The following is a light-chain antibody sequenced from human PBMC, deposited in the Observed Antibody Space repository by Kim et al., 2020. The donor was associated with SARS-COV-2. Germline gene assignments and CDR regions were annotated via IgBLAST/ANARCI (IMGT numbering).Light chain of an antibody. Sequence: DIVMTQSPASLAVSLGERATIHCKSSQSVLYNSNNKDYLAWYQQRPGQAPKLLIYWASTRESGVPDRFSGSGSGTDFTLTISSLQAEDVAVYYCQQYYRTPPWTFGQGTKVDIK. V-gene: IGKV4-1*01. CDR2: WAS. CDR1: QSVLYNSNNKDY. J-gene: IGKJ1*01. CDR3: QQYYRTPPWT.